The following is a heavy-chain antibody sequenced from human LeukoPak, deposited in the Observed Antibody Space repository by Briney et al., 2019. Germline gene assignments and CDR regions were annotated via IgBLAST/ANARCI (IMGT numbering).Heavy chain of an antibody. CDR2: ISSSSSYI. D-gene: IGHD3-22*01. CDR3: ARVYYDSSGYPEQYDY. V-gene: IGHV3-21*01. J-gene: IGHJ4*02. CDR1: GFTFSSYS. Sequence: PGRSLRLSCAASGFTFSSYSMNWVRQAPGKGLEWVSSISSSSSYIYYADSVKGRFTISRDNTKNSLYLQMNSLRAEDTAVYYCARVYYDSSGYPEQYDYWGQGTLVTVSS.